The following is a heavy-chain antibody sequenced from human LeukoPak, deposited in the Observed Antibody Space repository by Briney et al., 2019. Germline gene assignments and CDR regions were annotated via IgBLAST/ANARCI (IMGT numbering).Heavy chain of an antibody. V-gene: IGHV4-59*01. D-gene: IGHD3-10*01. CDR2: IYYSGST. J-gene: IGHJ6*02. CDR3: ARDPTPLSRGYYYYGMDV. CDR1: GGSISSYY. Sequence: PSETLSLTCTVSGGSISSYYWSWIRQPPGKGLEWIGYIYYSGSTNYNPSLKSRVTISVDTSKNQFSLKLSSVTAADTAVYYCARDPTPLSRGYYYYGMDVWGQGTTVTVSS.